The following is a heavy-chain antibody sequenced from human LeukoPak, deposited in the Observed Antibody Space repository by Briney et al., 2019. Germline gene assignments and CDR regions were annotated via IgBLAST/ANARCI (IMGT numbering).Heavy chain of an antibody. Sequence: PGGSLRLSCAASGFTFDDYAMHWVRQAPGKGLEWVSGISWNSGSIGYADSVKGRFTISRDNAKNSLYLQMNSLRAEDTALYYCAKDINYGGNSRIGYYFDYWGQGTLVTVSS. V-gene: IGHV3-9*01. CDR3: AKDINYGGNSRIGYYFDY. J-gene: IGHJ4*02. D-gene: IGHD4-23*01. CDR1: GFTFDDYA. CDR2: ISWNSGSI.